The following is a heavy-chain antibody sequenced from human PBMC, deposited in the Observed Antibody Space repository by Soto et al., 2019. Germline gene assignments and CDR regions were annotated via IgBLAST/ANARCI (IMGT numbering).Heavy chain of an antibody. D-gene: IGHD6-19*01. CDR2: IIPIFGTA. CDR3: AGIAVAGTWLDY. Sequence: SVKVSCKASGGTFSSYAISWVRQAPGQGLEWMGGIIPIFGTANYAQKFQGRVTITADESTSTAYMELSSLRSEDTAVYYCAGIAVAGTWLDYWGQGTLVTVSS. CDR1: GGTFSSYA. V-gene: IGHV1-69*13. J-gene: IGHJ4*02.